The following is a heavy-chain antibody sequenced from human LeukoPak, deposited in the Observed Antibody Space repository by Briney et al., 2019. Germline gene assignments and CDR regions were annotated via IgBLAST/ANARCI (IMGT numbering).Heavy chain of an antibody. CDR2: IYYSGST. J-gene: IGHJ5*02. CDR1: GGSISSSSYY. Sequence: PSETLSLTCTVSGGSISSSSYYWGWIRQPPGKGLEWIGSIYYSGSTYYNPSLKSRVTISVDTSKNQFSLKLSSVTAADTAVYYCAREGQLWRSSSWFDPWGQGTLVTVSS. D-gene: IGHD3-16*01. CDR3: AREGQLWRSSSWFDP. V-gene: IGHV4-39*02.